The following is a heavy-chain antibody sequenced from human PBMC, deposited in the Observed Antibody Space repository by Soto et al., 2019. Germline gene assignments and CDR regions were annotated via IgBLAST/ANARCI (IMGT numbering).Heavy chain of an antibody. J-gene: IGHJ4*02. D-gene: IGHD3-10*01. CDR3: ARAHGSNNYFLDY. CDR2: IYYSGST. Sequence: SETLYLTCTVSGGSISSGDYYWSWIRQPPGKGLEWIGYIYYSGSTYYNPSLKSRVTISVDTSKNQFSLKLSSVTAADTAVYYCARAHGSNNYFLDYWGQGTLVTVSS. V-gene: IGHV4-30-4*01. CDR1: GGSISSGDYY.